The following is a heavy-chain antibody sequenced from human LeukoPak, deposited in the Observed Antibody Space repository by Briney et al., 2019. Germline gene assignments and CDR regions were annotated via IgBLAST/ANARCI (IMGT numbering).Heavy chain of an antibody. CDR2: INPNSGGT. J-gene: IGHJ4*02. V-gene: IGHV1-2*04. CDR1: GYTFTGYY. Sequence: ASVKVSCKASGYTFTGYYMHWVRQAPGQGLEWMGWINPNSGGTNYAQKFQGWVTMTRDTSISTAYMELSRLRSDDTAVYYCARAPLNYYDSSGYYFIDYWGQGTLVTVSS. CDR3: ARAPLNYYDSSGYYFIDY. D-gene: IGHD3-22*01.